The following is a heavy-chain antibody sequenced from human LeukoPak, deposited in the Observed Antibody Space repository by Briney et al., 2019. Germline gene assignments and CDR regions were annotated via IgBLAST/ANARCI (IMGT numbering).Heavy chain of an antibody. CDR3: ARRGFFGSGNYYNPSSYFDV. J-gene: IGHJ2*01. V-gene: IGHV4-59*12. CDR1: ADSTSSYY. D-gene: IGHD3-10*01. Sequence: SETLSLTCSISADSTSSYYWGWIRQTPQRGLELIGYGHFSGYADYNPSLKSRVNLSVDTTKKLIPLRLTSVTAADTAVYYCARRGFFGSGNYYNPSSYFDVWGRGALVTVSS. CDR2: GHFSGYA.